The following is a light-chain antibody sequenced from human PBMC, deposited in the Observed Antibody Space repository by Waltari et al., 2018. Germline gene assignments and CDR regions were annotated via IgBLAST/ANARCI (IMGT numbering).Light chain of an antibody. CDR2: DTS. J-gene: IGKJ2*01. Sequence: IQMTQSPSSLSASVGDRVTISCQASRDIKNFLNWYQQKPGQAPKLLIYDTSNLEIGVPSSFSGRGSETQFTFTISSLQPEDVATYYCQQYDDFPPYTFGQGTKVEIK. CDR1: RDIKNF. CDR3: QQYDDFPPYT. V-gene: IGKV1-33*01.